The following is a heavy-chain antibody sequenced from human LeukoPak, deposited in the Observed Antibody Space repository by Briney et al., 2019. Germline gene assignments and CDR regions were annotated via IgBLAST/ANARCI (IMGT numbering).Heavy chain of an antibody. Sequence: PGGSLRLSCAASGFTISYNYMTWVRQAPGKGLEWVSAITGSGADTNNADSVKGRFTISRDNSKNTLFLQMNSLRAEDTAVYYCAKTQRPWTFDHWGQGTLVTVSS. D-gene: IGHD3/OR15-3a*01. J-gene: IGHJ4*02. CDR1: GFTISYNY. CDR2: ITGSGADT. V-gene: IGHV3-23*01. CDR3: AKTQRPWTFDH.